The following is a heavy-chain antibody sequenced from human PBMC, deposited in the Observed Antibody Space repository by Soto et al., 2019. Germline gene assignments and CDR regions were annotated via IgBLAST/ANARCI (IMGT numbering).Heavy chain of an antibody. CDR2: INPYTGAT. D-gene: IGHD3-22*01. V-gene: IGHV1-2*02. CDR3: ARGLRKGYYYDSSGPFDASDV. J-gene: IGHJ3*01. Sequence: ASVKVSCTASGYTFMDFYLHWVRQVPGQGFEWTGWINPYTGATRYAQKFQGRVTMTRDTSISTGYMELSRLKSDDTAVYYCARGLRKGYYYDSSGPFDASDVWGLGTTVTVSS. CDR1: GYTFMDFY.